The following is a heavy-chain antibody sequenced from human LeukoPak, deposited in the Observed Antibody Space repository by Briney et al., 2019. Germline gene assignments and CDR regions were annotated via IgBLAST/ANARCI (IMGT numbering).Heavy chain of an antibody. CDR3: ARQVTMVRGVPWDYYYYYMDV. CDR1: GGSFSGYY. Sequence: SETLSLTCAVYGGSFSGYYWSWIRQPPGKGLEWIGEINHSGSTNYNPSLKSRVTISVDTSKNQFSLKLRSVTAADTAVYYCARQVTMVRGVPWDYYYYYMDVWGKGTTVTISS. V-gene: IGHV4-34*01. D-gene: IGHD3-10*01. J-gene: IGHJ6*03. CDR2: INHSGST.